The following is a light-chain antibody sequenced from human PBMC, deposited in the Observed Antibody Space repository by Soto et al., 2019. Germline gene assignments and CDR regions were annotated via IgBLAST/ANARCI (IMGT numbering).Light chain of an antibody. J-gene: IGKJ2*01. CDR1: QSVSSRY. Sequence: EIVLTQSPGTLSLSPGERATLSCRASQSVSSRYLAWYQKKPGQAPRLLMYGASNRATGIPDRFSGSGSVTDFTLTISRLEPEDFAVYFGRQYGSSPPFTCRQGTKVEIK. CDR2: GAS. V-gene: IGKV3-20*01. CDR3: RQYGSSPPFT.